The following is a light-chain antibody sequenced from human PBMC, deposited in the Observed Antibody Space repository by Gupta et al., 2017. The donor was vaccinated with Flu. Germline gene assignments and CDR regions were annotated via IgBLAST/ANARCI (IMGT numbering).Light chain of an antibody. J-gene: IGLJ2*01. CDR2: EVN. CDR1: NSDIGAYNY. Sequence: QSITISCTGTNSDIGAYNYVSWYQQHPGKAPKLMIFEVNNRPAGSSNRFSGSKSGNTASLIISGLQAEDEAHYYCSSYTGSNTLFGGGTRLTVL. CDR3: SSYTGSNTL. V-gene: IGLV2-14*01.